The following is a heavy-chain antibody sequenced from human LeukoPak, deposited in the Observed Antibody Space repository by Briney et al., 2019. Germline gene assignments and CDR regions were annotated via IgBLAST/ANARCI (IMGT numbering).Heavy chain of an antibody. CDR1: GFTFNHYL. D-gene: IGHD3-9*01. J-gene: IGHJ5*01. CDR2: INTDGSST. CDR3: ARDLTYHDSLTVYNTACFGS. Sequence: PGGSLRLSCADCGFTFNHYLVHWLRQAPGKGLVWVPRINTDGSSTVYADSVKGRFTVSRDNTKNTLFLQLNSLRDEDTAVYYCARDLTYHDSLTVYNTACFGSWGQVTQVTVSS. V-gene: IGHV3-74*03.